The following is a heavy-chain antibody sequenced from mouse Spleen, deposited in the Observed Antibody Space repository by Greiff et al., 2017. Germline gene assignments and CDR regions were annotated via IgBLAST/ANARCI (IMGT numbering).Heavy chain of an antibody. CDR1: GFTFSSFG. V-gene: IGHV5-17*02. CDR2: ISSGSSTI. CDR3: ARSGVYDGLRNFDY. Sequence: EVKLVESGGGLVQPGGSRKLSCAASGFTFSSFGMHWVRQAPEKGLEWVAYISSGSSTIYYPDTVKGRFTISRDNPKNTLFLQMTSLRSEDTAMYYCARSGVYDGLRNFDYWGQGTTLTVSS. D-gene: IGHD2-3*01. J-gene: IGHJ2*01.